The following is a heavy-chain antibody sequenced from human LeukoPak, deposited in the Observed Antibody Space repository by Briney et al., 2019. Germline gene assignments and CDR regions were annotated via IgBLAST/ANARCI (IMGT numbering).Heavy chain of an antibody. CDR2: INHSGST. CDR3: ARGYRNSSSWYSDPGGHFDY. CDR1: GGSFSGYY. V-gene: IGHV4-34*01. D-gene: IGHD6-13*01. Sequence: SETLSLTCAVYGGSFSGYYWSWIRQPPGKGLEWIGEINHSGSTNYNPSLKSRVTISVDTSKNQFSLKLSSVTAADTAVYYCARGYRNSSSWYSDPGGHFDYWGQGTLVTVSS. J-gene: IGHJ4*02.